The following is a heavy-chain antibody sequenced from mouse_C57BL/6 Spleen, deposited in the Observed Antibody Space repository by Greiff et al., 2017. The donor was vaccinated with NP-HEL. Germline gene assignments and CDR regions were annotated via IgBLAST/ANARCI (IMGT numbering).Heavy chain of an antibody. D-gene: IGHD1-1*01. V-gene: IGHV1-59*01. Sequence: QVHVKQPGAELVRPGTSVKLSCKASGYTFTSYWMHWVKQRPGQGLEWIGVIDPSDSYTNYNQKFKGKATLTVDTSSSTAYMQLSSLTSEDSAVYYCARYGTNYYGSRGYAMDYWGQGTSVTVSS. J-gene: IGHJ4*01. CDR1: GYTFTSYW. CDR3: ARYGTNYYGSRGYAMDY. CDR2: IDPSDSYT.